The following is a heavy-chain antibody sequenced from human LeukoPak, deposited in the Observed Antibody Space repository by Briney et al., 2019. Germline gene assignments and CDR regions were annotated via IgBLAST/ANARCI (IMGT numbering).Heavy chain of an antibody. CDR3: AGCYGFDY. V-gene: IGHV3-74*01. Sequence: PGGSLRLSCAASGFTFNTYWMHWVRQAPGKGLVWVSRINSDGTTTSYADSVKGRFTISRDNAKTTLYLQMHRLRAEDTAVYYCAGCYGFDYWGQGTLVTVSS. CDR2: INSDGTTT. D-gene: IGHD2-2*01. CDR1: GFTFNTYW. J-gene: IGHJ4*02.